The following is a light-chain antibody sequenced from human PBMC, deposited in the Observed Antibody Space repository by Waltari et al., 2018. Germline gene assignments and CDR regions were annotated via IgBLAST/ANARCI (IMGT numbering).Light chain of an antibody. CDR1: SSDVGGYNY. J-gene: IGLJ1*01. V-gene: IGLV2-14*01. CDR3: SSYTSSSTLHV. Sequence: QSALTQPASVSGSPGQSITISCTGTSSDVGGYNYVSWYQQHPGKAPKLMIYEVSNRPSGGSNRFSGSKSGNTASLTISGLQAEDEADYYCSSYTSSSTLHVFGTGTKVTVL. CDR2: EVS.